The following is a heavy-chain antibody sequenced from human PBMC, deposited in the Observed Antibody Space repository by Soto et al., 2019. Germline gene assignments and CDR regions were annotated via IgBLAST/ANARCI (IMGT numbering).Heavy chain of an antibody. J-gene: IGHJ6*03. V-gene: IGHV5-51*01. CDR2: IYPGDSDT. Sequence: GESLKISCKGSGYSFTSYWIGWVRQMPGKGLEWMGIIYPGDSDTRYSPSFQGQVTISADKSISTAYLQWSSLKASDTAMYYCARTFWRGYKVGSHYYMDVWGKGTTVTVSS. CDR1: GYSFTSYW. D-gene: IGHD3-3*01. CDR3: ARTFWRGYKVGSHYYMDV.